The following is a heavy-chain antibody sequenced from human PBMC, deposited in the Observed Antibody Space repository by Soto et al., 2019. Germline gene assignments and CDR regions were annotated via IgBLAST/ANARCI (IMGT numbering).Heavy chain of an antibody. CDR3: VKWHTSNVDCLPFTGFDF. CDR1: GFTFSDSV. J-gene: IGHJ4*02. CDR2: MSCDVRT. Sequence: GASVKVSSVGSGFTFSDSVMAWVRQPPGKGLGWLSVMSCDVRTRYALSVTGRFTISRDNSKSTLYLQRRSLRAEDAAAYYCVKWHTSNVDCLPFTGFDFWGQGTQVTVSS. D-gene: IGHD3-9*01. V-gene: IGHV3-23*01.